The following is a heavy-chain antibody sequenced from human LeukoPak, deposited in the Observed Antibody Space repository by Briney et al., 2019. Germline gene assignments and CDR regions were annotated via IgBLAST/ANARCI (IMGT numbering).Heavy chain of an antibody. J-gene: IGHJ3*02. V-gene: IGHV1-18*01. Sequence: ASVKVSCKASGYTFTSYGISWVRQAPGQGLEWMGWISAYNGNTNYAQKLQGRVTMTTDTSTSTAYMELRSLRSDDTAVYYCARDPEDIVVVPAVTDAFDIWGQGTMVTVSS. CDR2: ISAYNGNT. CDR1: GYTFTSYG. CDR3: ARDPEDIVVVPAVTDAFDI. D-gene: IGHD2-2*01.